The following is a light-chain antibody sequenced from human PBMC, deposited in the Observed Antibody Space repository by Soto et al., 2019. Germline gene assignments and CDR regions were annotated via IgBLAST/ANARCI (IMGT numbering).Light chain of an antibody. J-gene: IGKJ1*01. CDR1: QSVSSN. V-gene: IGKV3-15*01. CDR3: QQYNNWPPWT. Sequence: EVLMTQSPATLSLSPVEIALLPFRASQSVSSNLAWYQQKPGQAPRLLIYGASTRATGIPARFSGSGSGTEFTLTISSLQSEDFAVYYCQQYNNWPPWTFGQGTKVDIK. CDR2: GAS.